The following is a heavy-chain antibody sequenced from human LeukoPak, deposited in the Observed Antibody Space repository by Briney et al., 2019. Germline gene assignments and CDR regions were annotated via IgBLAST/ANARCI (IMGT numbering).Heavy chain of an antibody. CDR2: IRSKANSYAT. J-gene: IGHJ5*02. CDR1: GFTFSGSA. CDR3: AKEGVPGRGLSWFDP. D-gene: IGHD2-2*01. Sequence: GGSLRLSCAASGFTFSGSAMHWVRQASGKGLEWVGRIRSKANSYATVYAASVNGRFTISRDDSKNTAYLQMNSLKTEDTAVYYCAKEGVPGRGLSWFDPWGQGTLVTVSS. V-gene: IGHV3-73*01.